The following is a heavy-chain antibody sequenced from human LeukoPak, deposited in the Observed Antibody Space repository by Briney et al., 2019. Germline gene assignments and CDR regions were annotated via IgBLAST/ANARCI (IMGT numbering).Heavy chain of an antibody. CDR2: AYYRSKWYT. V-gene: IGHV6-1*01. D-gene: IGHD3-3*01. CDR1: GDSVSSNSAA. J-gene: IGHJ4*02. CDR3: ARDTIFTLDY. Sequence: SQTLSLTCAISGDSVSSNSAAWNWIRQSPSRGLEWLGRAYYRSKWYTDYAISVKSRITINPDASKNQFSLQLNSVTAADTAVYYCARDTIFTLDYWGQGTLVTVSS.